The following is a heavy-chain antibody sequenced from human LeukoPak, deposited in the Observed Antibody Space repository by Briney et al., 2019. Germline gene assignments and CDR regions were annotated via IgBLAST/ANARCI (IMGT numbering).Heavy chain of an antibody. V-gene: IGHV3-21*01. J-gene: IGHJ5*02. CDR2: ISSSSTYI. CDR1: GFTFSSYT. CDR3: ARDSYSRTAPNWFDP. Sequence: GGSLRLSCAVSGFTFSSYTMNWVRQAPGRGLEWVSSISSSSTYIYYADSVKGRFTISRDNAKNSLYLQMNSLRAEDTAVYYCARDSYSRTAPNWFDPWGQGTLVTVSS. D-gene: IGHD6-13*01.